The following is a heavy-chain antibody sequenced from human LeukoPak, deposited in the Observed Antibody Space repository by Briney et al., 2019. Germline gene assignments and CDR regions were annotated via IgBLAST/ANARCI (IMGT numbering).Heavy chain of an antibody. V-gene: IGHV1-2*02. CDR1: GYTFTGYY. D-gene: IGHD3-16*02. Sequence: ASVKVPCKASGYTFTGYYMHWVRQAPGQGLEWMGWINPNSGGTNYAQKFQGRVTMTRDTSISTAYMELSRLRSDDTAVYYCARDFVWGSYRIDYWGQGTLVTVSS. CDR2: INPNSGGT. CDR3: ARDFVWGSYRIDY. J-gene: IGHJ4*02.